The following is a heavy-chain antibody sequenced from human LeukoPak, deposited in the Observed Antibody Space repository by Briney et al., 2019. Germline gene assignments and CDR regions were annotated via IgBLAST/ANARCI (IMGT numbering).Heavy chain of an antibody. CDR2: INHSGST. J-gene: IGHJ4*02. V-gene: IGHV4-34*01. CDR3: ARDPAYPYRGYSGYDY. CDR1: GGSFSGYY. D-gene: IGHD5-12*01. Sequence: SETLSLTCAVYGGSFSGYYWSWIRQPPGKGLEWIGEINHSGSTNYNPSLKSRVTISVDTSKNQFSLKLSSVTAADTAVYYCARDPAYPYRGYSGYDYWGQGTLVTVSS.